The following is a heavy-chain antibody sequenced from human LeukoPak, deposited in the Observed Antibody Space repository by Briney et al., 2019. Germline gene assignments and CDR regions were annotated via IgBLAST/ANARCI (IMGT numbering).Heavy chain of an antibody. D-gene: IGHD1-26*01. CDR1: GFTFSSYA. CDR3: ARDRSVVGAFFDY. V-gene: IGHV3-30-3*01. CDR2: ISYDGSNK. Sequence: TGGSLRLAGAAFGFTFSSYAMHGGRQGPGKGLDWVAVISYDGSNKYYADSVKGRFTISRDNSKNTLYLQMNSLRAEDTAVYYCARDRSVVGAFFDYWGQGTLVTVSS. J-gene: IGHJ4*02.